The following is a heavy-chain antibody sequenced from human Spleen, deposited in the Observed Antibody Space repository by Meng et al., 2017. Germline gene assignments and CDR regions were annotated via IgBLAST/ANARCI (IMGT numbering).Heavy chain of an antibody. CDR2: IKQDGSWR. D-gene: IGHD6-19*01. J-gene: IGHJ4*02. V-gene: IGHV3-7*01. Sequence: GESLKISCAASGFTFSNHYMTWVRQAPGKGLEWVGHIKQDGSWRYYVDSVKGRFTISRDNAKNSLYMQMSSLRAEDTAVYYCARDRIAVAGTRVNLGYWGQGTLVTVSS. CDR1: GFTFSNHY. CDR3: ARDRIAVAGTRVNLGY.